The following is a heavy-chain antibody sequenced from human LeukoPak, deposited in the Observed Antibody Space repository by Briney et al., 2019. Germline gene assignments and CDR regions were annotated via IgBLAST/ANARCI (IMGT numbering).Heavy chain of an antibody. J-gene: IGHJ4*02. V-gene: IGHV3-21*01. D-gene: IGHD6-19*01. Sequence: GGSLRLSCAASGFTFSSYSMNWVRQAPGKGLEWVSSISSSSSYIYYADSAKGRFTISRDNAKNSLYLQMNSLRAEDTAVYYCARKGGWYAHFDYWGQGTLVTVSS. CDR3: ARKGGWYAHFDY. CDR1: GFTFSSYS. CDR2: ISSSSSYI.